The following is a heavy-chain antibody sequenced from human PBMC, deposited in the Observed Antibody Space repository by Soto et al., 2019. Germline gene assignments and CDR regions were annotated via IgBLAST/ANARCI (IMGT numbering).Heavy chain of an antibody. CDR2: INPNSGAT. CDR1: GYTFTGYF. V-gene: IGHV1-2*02. CDR3: ARGGGTILAPLP. Sequence: QVQLVQSGAEVKKPGASVKVSCKASGYTFTGYFIHWVRQAPGQGLEWMGYINPNSGATKAAKKFQGRVSLTRDTSINTAYMEMTMLRSDDTAVYYCARGGGTILAPLPWGQGTLVTVSS. D-gene: IGHD3-3*01. J-gene: IGHJ5*02.